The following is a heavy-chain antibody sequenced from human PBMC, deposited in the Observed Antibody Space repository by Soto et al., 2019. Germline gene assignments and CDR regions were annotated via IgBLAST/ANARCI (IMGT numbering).Heavy chain of an antibody. CDR2: ISSSSSYI. CDR3: ARWSYLDY. Sequence: PGGSLRLSCAASGFTFSSYSMNWVRQAPGKGLEWVSSISSSSSYIYYADSVKGRFTISRDTSQNTLYLQMNSLRADDTAIYYCARWSYLDYWGQGTRVTVSS. CDR1: GFTFSSYS. J-gene: IGHJ4*02. D-gene: IGHD3-3*01. V-gene: IGHV3-21*04.